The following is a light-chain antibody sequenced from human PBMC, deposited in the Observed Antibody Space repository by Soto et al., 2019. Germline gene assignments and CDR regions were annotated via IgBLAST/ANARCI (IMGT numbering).Light chain of an antibody. J-gene: IGKJ1*01. CDR1: QSISIW. CDR2: SAS. Sequence: DIQMTKSPSTLSASVGDRVTITCRSSQSISIWLAWYQQKPGKDPKILIYSASSLESWVPSRFSGSGSGTEFTLTISSLQPGDFATYYCQQYSTYTQRTFDQGTK. CDR3: QQYSTYTQRT. V-gene: IGKV1-5*03.